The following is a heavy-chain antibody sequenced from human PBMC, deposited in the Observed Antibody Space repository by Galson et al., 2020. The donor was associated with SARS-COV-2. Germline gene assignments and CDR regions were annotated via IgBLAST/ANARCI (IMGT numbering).Heavy chain of an antibody. J-gene: IGHJ1*01. CDR3: ARGYSSGWFSVVYFQH. V-gene: IGHV1-69*06. CDR2: IIPIFGTA. CDR1: GGTFSSYA. D-gene: IGHD6-19*01. Sequence: SVKVSCKASGGTFSSYAISWVRQAPGQGLEWMGGIIPIFGTANYAQKFQGRVTITADKSTSTAYMELSSLRSEDTAVYYCARGYSSGWFSVVYFQHWGQGTLVTVSS.